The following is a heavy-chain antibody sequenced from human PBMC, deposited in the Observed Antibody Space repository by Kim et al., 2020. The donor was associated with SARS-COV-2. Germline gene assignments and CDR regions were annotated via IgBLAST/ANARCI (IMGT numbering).Heavy chain of an antibody. CDR2: ISSSGRHT. J-gene: IGHJ4*02. D-gene: IGHD1-26*01. V-gene: IGHV3-11*06. CDR1: GFTFSDYY. Sequence: GRSLRLSCAASGFTFSDYYMSWIRQAPGKGLEWVSYISSSGRHTNYADSVRGRVTVSRDNAKNSLYLHMSSLRAEDTAVYYCARERIVGPIDYWGQGTLV. CDR3: ARERIVGPIDY.